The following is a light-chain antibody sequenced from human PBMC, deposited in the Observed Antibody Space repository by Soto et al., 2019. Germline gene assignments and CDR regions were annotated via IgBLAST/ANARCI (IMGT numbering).Light chain of an antibody. CDR3: QQYGSSPPIT. CDR2: GAS. Sequence: EIVLTQSPGTLSLSPGERATLSCRASQSVSSNYFAWYQQKPGQAPRLLIYGASNRATGTPDRFSGSGSGTDFTLTISRLESEDFAVYYCQQYGSSPPITFGQGTRLEIK. V-gene: IGKV3-20*01. J-gene: IGKJ5*01. CDR1: QSVSSNY.